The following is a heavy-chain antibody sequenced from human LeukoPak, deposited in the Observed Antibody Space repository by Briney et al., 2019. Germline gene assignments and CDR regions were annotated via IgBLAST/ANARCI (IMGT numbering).Heavy chain of an antibody. CDR1: GGSISSYY. V-gene: IGHV4-59*08. D-gene: IGHD5-24*01. CDR2: IYYSGST. Sequence: SETLSLTCTVSGGSISSYYWSWIRQPPGKGLEWIGYIYYSGSTNYNPSLKSRVTISVDTSKNQFSLKLSSVTAADTAVYYCARHAPYGYNFDYWGRGTLVTVSS. J-gene: IGHJ4*02. CDR3: ARHAPYGYNFDY.